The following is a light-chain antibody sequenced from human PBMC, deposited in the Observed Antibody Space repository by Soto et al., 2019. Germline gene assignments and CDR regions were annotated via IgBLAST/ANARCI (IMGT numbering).Light chain of an antibody. CDR3: QQCNVYPLT. Sequence: DIQLTQSPSFLSASVGDRVTITCRASQGISDFLAWYQQKPGKAPKLLIYAASTLQTGVPTSFSGIASGTEFTLIISNLQPADFATYYCQQCNVYPLTFGGGTKVDIK. J-gene: IGKJ4*01. V-gene: IGKV1-9*01. CDR1: QGISDF. CDR2: AAS.